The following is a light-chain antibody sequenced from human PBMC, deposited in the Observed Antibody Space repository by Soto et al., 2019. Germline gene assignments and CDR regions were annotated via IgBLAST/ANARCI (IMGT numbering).Light chain of an antibody. J-gene: IGLJ3*02. Sequence: QSALTQPASVSGSPGQSIAISCTGTSSDVGGYNSVSWYQQHPGKVPKLIIYEVTNRPSGVSNRFSGSKSGNTASLTISGLQADDEADYYCSSYAGRSTFEVFGGGTQLTVL. CDR1: SSDVGGYNS. CDR3: SSYAGRSTFEV. V-gene: IGLV2-14*01. CDR2: EVT.